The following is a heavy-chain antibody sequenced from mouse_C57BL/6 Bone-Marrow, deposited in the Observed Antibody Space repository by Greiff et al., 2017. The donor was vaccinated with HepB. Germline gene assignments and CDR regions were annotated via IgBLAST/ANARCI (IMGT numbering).Heavy chain of an antibody. CDR1: GYTFTSYW. J-gene: IGHJ3*01. V-gene: IGHV1-69*01. CDR3: ARGWSAY. D-gene: IGHD2-3*01. CDR2: IDPSDSYT. Sequence: QVQLQQPGAELVMPGASVKLSCKASGYTFTSYWMHWVKQRPGQGLEWIGEIDPSDSYTNYNQKFKAKSTLTVDKSSSTAYMQLSSLTSEDSAVYYCARGWSAYWGQGTLVTVSA.